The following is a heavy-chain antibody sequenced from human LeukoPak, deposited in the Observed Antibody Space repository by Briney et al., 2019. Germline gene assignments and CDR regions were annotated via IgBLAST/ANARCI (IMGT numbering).Heavy chain of an antibody. CDR1: GGSISSYY. D-gene: IGHD2-2*02. J-gene: IGHJ4*02. Sequence: SETLSLTCTVSGGSISSYYWSWIRQPPGKGLEWIAYIYYSGSTNYNPSLKSRVTISVDTSKNQFSLKLSSVPAADTAVYYCARHSPATAIPYYFDYWGQGTLVTVSS. CDR3: ARHSPATAIPYYFDY. V-gene: IGHV4-59*08. CDR2: IYYSGST.